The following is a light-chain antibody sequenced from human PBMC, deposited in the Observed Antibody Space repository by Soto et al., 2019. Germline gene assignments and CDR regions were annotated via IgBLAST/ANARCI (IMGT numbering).Light chain of an antibody. V-gene: IGKV1-5*01. CDR3: HQYNSYWT. Sequence: DIQMTQSPSTLSASVGDRVTITCRASQSISSWLAWYQQKPGKAPKLLIYDASSLESGVPSRFSGSGSGTEFTLAISSLQPDDFATYYCHQYNSYWTFGQGTKVDNK. CDR1: QSISSW. J-gene: IGKJ1*01. CDR2: DAS.